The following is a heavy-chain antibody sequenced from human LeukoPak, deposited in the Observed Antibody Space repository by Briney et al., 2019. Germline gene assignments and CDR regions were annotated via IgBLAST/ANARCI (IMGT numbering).Heavy chain of an antibody. Sequence: GGSLRLSCAASGFTFSNYAMSWVRQAPGKGLEWVSAISGSDDSTYYADSVKGRFTISRDNSKNTLYLQMNSLRAEDTAVYYCAKGTSGSWYMVANWFDPWGQGTLVTVSS. D-gene: IGHD6-13*01. V-gene: IGHV3-23*01. CDR3: AKGTSGSWYMVANWFDP. CDR2: ISGSDDST. J-gene: IGHJ5*02. CDR1: GFTFSNYA.